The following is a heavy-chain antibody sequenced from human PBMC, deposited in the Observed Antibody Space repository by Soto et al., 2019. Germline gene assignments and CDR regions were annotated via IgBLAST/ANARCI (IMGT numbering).Heavy chain of an antibody. Sequence: GGSLRLSCAASGFTFSSYAMSWVRQAPGKGLEWVAGISGSGRSTYYADSVKGPFTISRDNSKNTVYLQMNSLRAEDTAVYYCVKDYYTGYDFWSGYVGSDYWGQGTLVTVSS. CDR3: VKDYYTGYDFWSGYVGSDY. CDR2: ISGSGRST. CDR1: GFTFSSYA. V-gene: IGHV3-23*01. D-gene: IGHD3-3*01. J-gene: IGHJ4*02.